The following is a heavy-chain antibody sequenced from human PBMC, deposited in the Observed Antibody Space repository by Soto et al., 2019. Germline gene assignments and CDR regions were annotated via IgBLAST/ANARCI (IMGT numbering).Heavy chain of an antibody. V-gene: IGHV4-39*07. Sequence: SETLSLTCTVSGGSISSSSYYWGWIRQPPGKGLEWIGSIYYSGSTYYNPSLKSRVTISVDTSKNQFSLKLSSVTAADTAVYYCARDTRPLVSGYYYYGMDVWGQGTTVTVSS. CDR3: ARDTRPLVSGYYYYGMDV. CDR1: GGSISSSSYY. CDR2: IYYSGST. D-gene: IGHD6-6*01. J-gene: IGHJ6*02.